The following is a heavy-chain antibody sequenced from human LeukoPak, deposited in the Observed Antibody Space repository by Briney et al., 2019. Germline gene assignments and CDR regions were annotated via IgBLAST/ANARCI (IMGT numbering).Heavy chain of an antibody. V-gene: IGHV3-7*01. CDR3: ARQLRGGAFDI. CDR2: IKQDGSEK. CDR1: GFTFSSYW. Sequence: GGSLRLSCAAPGFTFSSYWMSWVRQAPGKGLEWVANIKQDGSEKYYVDSVKGQFTISRDNAKNSLYLQMNSLRAEDTAVYYCARQLRGGAFDIWGQGTMVTVSS. D-gene: IGHD3-10*01. J-gene: IGHJ3*02.